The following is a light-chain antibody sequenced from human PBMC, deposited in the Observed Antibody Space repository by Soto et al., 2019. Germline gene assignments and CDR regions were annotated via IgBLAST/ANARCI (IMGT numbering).Light chain of an antibody. CDR1: QSLSGNY. CDR3: HHYGSSPYT. Sequence: EIVLTQSPGTLSLSPGERATLSCRASQSLSGNYLAWYQQKPGQAPRLLIFGVSSRATGIPDRLSGSGSGTDFTLTIDRLEPADFAVYYCHHYGSSPYTFRLGAKV. CDR2: GVS. J-gene: IGKJ2*01. V-gene: IGKV3-20*01.